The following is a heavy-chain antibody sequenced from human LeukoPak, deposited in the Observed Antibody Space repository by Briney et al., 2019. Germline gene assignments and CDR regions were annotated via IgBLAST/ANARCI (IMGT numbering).Heavy chain of an antibody. V-gene: IGHV1-2*02. CDR2: INPNSGGT. Sequence: ASVKVSCKASGYTFTGYYMHWVQQAPGQGLEWMGWINPNSGGTNYAQKFQGRVTMTRDTSISTAYMELSRLRSDDTAVYYCARDLTAAAGLGYYYYGMDVWGQGTTVTVSS. CDR1: GYTFTGYY. CDR3: ARDLTAAAGLGYYYYGMDV. J-gene: IGHJ6*02. D-gene: IGHD6-13*01.